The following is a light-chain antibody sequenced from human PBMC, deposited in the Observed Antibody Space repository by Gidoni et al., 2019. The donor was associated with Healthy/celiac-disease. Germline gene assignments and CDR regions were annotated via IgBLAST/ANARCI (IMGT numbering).Light chain of an antibody. CDR1: QSVLYSSNNKNY. Sequence: VMTQSPDSLAVSLGERATINCKSSQSVLYSSNNKNYFAWYQQKPGQPPKLLIYWASTRESGVPDLFSGSGSGTDFTLTISILQAEDVAVYYCQQYYSTPWTFGQGTKVEIK. CDR3: QQYYSTPWT. J-gene: IGKJ1*01. CDR2: WAS. V-gene: IGKV4-1*01.